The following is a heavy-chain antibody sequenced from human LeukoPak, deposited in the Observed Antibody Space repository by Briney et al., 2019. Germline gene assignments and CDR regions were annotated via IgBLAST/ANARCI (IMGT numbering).Heavy chain of an antibody. D-gene: IGHD3-16*02. CDR2: ISGSGGGT. CDR1: GFTFSSYA. J-gene: IGHJ4*02. V-gene: IGHV3-23*01. CDR3: AKTLQGSYRPTDFDY. Sequence: GGSLRLSCAVSGFTFSSYAMSWVRQAPGKGLEWVSAISGSGGGTYYVDSVKGRFTISRDNSKNTLYLQMNSLRAEDTAVYYCAKTLQGSYRPTDFDYWGQGTLVTVSS.